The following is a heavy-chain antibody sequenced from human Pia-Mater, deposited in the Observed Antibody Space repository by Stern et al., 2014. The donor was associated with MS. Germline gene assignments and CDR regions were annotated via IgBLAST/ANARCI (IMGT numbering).Heavy chain of an antibody. D-gene: IGHD3-10*01. V-gene: IGHV7-4-1*02. J-gene: IGHJ4*02. CDR3: AREVRRGDY. Sequence: QVQLVQSGSELKKPGPSGRVSGKASGYTSRTKPMNWGEQPPDKGLEWMGRINTNTGNPTYAQGFTGRFVFSLDTSVSTAYLQISSLKAEDTAVYYCAREVRRGDYWGQGTLVTVSS. CDR1: GYTSRTKP. CDR2: INTNTGNP.